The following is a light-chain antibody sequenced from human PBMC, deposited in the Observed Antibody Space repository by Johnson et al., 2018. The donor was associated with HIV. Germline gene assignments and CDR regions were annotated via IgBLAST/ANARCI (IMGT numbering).Light chain of an antibody. Sequence: QSVLTQPPSVSAAPGQTVTISCSGSSSNIGNNYVSWYQQLPGTAPKILIYDNNKRPSGIPDRFSGSKSGTSATLGITGLQTGDEADYYCGTWDTSLSAGVFGPGTKVTVL. CDR1: SSNIGNNY. CDR3: GTWDTSLSAGV. V-gene: IGLV1-51*01. J-gene: IGLJ1*01. CDR2: DNN.